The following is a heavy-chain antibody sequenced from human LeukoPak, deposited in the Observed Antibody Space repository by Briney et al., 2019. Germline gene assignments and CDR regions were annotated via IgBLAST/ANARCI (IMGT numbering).Heavy chain of an antibody. D-gene: IGHD5-12*01. CDR3: ARVRGYDLSGSFDY. J-gene: IGHJ4*02. Sequence: NPSETLSLTCTVSGGSISSGSYYWSWIRQPAGKGLEWIGRIYTSGSTNYNPSLKSRVTISVDTSKNQFSLKLSSVTAADTAVYYCARVRGYDLSGSFDYWGQGTLVTVSS. V-gene: IGHV4-61*02. CDR2: IYTSGST. CDR1: GGSISSGSYY.